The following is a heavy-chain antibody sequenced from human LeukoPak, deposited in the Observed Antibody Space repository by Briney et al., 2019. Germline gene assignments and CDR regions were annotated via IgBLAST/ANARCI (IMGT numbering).Heavy chain of an antibody. D-gene: IGHD3-22*01. CDR2: ISSSSSYI. J-gene: IGHJ4*02. V-gene: IGHV3-21*01. CDR3: ARQTAGGWLLPPDY. Sequence: GGSLRLSCAASGFTFSSYSMNWVRQAPGKGLEWVSSISSSSSYIYYADSVKGRFTISRDNAKNSLYLQMNSLRAEDTAVYYCARQTAGGWLLPPDYWGQGTLVTVSS. CDR1: GFTFSSYS.